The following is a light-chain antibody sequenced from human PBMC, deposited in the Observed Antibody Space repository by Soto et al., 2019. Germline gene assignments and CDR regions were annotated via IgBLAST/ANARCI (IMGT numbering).Light chain of an antibody. CDR2: DAS. V-gene: IGKV1-5*01. J-gene: IGKJ1*01. Sequence: DIQMTQSPSTLSASIGDRVTITCRASQSISNWLAWLQQKLGKAPKVLIFDASNLGSGVPSRFSGSGSGTEFTLTISSLQPGDFGNYYCQQYNSYSPWTFGQGTKVDIK. CDR3: QQYNSYSPWT. CDR1: QSISNW.